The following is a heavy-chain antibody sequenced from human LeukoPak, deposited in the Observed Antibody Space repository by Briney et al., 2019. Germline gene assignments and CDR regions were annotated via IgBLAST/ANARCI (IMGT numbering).Heavy chain of an antibody. D-gene: IGHD3-10*01. V-gene: IGHV4-59*01. CDR2: IYNSGST. J-gene: IGHJ6*04. CDR3: ARGRARYGSGSMMDV. Sequence: SETLSLTCTVSGGSISSYYWSWIRQPPGKGLEWIGYIYNSGSTNYNPSLKSRVTISVDTSKNQFSLKLSSVTAADTAVYYCARGRARYGSGSMMDVWGKGTTVTVSS. CDR1: GGSISSYY.